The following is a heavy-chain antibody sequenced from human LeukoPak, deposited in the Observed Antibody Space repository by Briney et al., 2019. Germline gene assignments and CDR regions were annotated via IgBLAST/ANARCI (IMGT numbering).Heavy chain of an antibody. CDR1: GFTVSSNY. CDR2: IYSGGST. V-gene: IGHV3-53*01. CDR3: ARVPYLTLGDAFDI. J-gene: IGHJ3*02. D-gene: IGHD2/OR15-2a*01. Sequence: GGSLRLSCAASGFTVSSNYMSWVRQAPGKGLEWVSVIYSGGSTYYADSVKGRFTISRDNSKNTLYLQMNSLRAEDTAVYYCARVPYLTLGDAFDIWGQGTMVTVSS.